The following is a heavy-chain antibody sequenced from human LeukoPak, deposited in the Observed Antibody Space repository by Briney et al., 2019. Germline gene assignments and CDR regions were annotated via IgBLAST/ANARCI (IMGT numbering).Heavy chain of an antibody. CDR3: ARAPTYYYDSSGYSYYFDY. D-gene: IGHD3-22*01. CDR1: GFTFSSYA. CDR2: ISGSGGST. V-gene: IGHV3-23*01. J-gene: IGHJ4*02. Sequence: GGSLRLSCAASGFTFSSYAMSWVRQAPGKGLEWVSAISGSGGSTYYADSVKGRFTISRDNSKNTLYLQMNSLRAEDTAVYYCARAPTYYYDSSGYSYYFDYWGQGTLVTVSS.